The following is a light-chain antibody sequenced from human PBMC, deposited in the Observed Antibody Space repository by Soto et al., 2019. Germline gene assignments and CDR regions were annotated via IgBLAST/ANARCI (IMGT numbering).Light chain of an antibody. CDR1: QSVSGSS. CDR3: QQYSSSPYT. J-gene: IGKJ2*01. V-gene: IGKV3-20*01. CDR2: GAS. Sequence: EIVLTQSPGTLSLSPGERATLSCRASQSVSGSSLAWYQQKPGQAPRLLIYGASTRATGIPERFSGSGSGTDFTLTISRLEPDDLAVYYCQQYSSSPYTFGQGTKLEIK.